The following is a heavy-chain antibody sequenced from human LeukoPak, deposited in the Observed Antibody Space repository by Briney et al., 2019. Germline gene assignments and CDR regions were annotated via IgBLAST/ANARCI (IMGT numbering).Heavy chain of an antibody. CDR3: TRGCSGGSCYSDAFDI. J-gene: IGHJ3*02. V-gene: IGHV3-15*01. Sequence: PGGSLRLSCAASGLTFSSFSMNWVRQAPGKGLEWVGRIKSKTDGGTTDYAAPVKGRFTISRDDSKNTLYLQMNSLKTEDTAVYYCTRGCSGGSCYSDAFDIWGQGTMVTVSS. CDR2: IKSKTDGGTT. D-gene: IGHD2-15*01. CDR1: GLTFSSFS.